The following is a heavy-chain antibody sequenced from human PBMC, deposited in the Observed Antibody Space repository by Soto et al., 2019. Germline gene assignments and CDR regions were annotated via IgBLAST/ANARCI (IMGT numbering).Heavy chain of an antibody. J-gene: IGHJ5*02. CDR2: INHSGST. CDR1: GGSFSGYY. CDR3: ARGLYSNYDWFDP. Sequence: QVQLQQWGAGLLKPSETLSLTCAVYGGSFSGYYWSWIRQPPGKGLEWIGEINHSGSTNYNPSLKSRVTISVDTSKNQFSLKRSSVTAADTAVYYCARGLYSNYDWFDPWGQGTLVTVSS. D-gene: IGHD4-4*01. V-gene: IGHV4-34*01.